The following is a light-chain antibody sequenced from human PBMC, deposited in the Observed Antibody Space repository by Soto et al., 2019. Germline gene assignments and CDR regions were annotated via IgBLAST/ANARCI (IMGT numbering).Light chain of an antibody. V-gene: IGLV2-11*01. CDR1: ISDVGGYNY. J-gene: IGLJ3*02. Sequence: QSALTQPRSVSGSPGQSVTISCTGTISDVGGYNYVSWYQQHPGKAPKLMIYDVSKRPSGVPDRFSGSKSGNTASLTISGLQAEDDADYYCFSYAGSYTGNWVFGGGTKLTVL. CDR2: DVS. CDR3: FSYAGSYTGNWV.